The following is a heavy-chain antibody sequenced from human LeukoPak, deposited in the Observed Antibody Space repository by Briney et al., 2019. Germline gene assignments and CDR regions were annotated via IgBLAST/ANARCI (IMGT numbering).Heavy chain of an antibody. CDR3: ARSHHNGNYYDSDDAFDI. CDR2: ISYDGSNK. D-gene: IGHD3-22*01. J-gene: IGHJ3*02. CDR1: GFTFSSYA. Sequence: GGSLRPSCAASGFTFSSYAMHWVRQAPGKGLEWVAVISYDGSNKYYADSVKGRFTISRDNSKNTLYLQMNSLRAEDTAVYYCARSHHNGNYYDSDDAFDIWGQGTMVTVSS. V-gene: IGHV3-30-3*01.